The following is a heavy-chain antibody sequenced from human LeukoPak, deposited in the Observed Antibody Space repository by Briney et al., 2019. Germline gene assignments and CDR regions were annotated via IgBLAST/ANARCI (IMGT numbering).Heavy chain of an antibody. J-gene: IGHJ4*02. Sequence: GGSLRLSCAASGFTFDDYGMSWVRQAPGKGLEWVSGINWNGGSTGYAASVKGRFTISRDNAKKSLYLQMNSLRAEDTALYYCARLDTAMIDYWGQGTLVTVYS. CDR2: INWNGGST. CDR1: GFTFDDYG. CDR3: ARLDTAMIDY. V-gene: IGHV3-20*04. D-gene: IGHD5-18*01.